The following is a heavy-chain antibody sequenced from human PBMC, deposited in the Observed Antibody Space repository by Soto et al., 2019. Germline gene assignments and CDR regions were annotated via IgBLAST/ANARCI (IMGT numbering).Heavy chain of an antibody. V-gene: IGHV6-1*01. CDR3: ARAPLDRKYYYHGMDV. CDR1: GATVCSNSAA. J-gene: IGHJ6*02. Sequence: QTLSLTCAISGATVCSNSAAWNWIRQSPSRGLEWLGRTYYRSKWYNDYAVSVKSRITINPDTSKNQFSLQLNSVTPEDTAVYYCARAPLDRKYYYHGMDVWGQGTTVTVSS. CDR2: TYYRSKWYN.